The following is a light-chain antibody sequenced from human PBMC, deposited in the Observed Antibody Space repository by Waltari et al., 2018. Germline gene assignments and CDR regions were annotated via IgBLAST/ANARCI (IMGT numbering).Light chain of an antibody. CDR3: QQYDGSVVT. V-gene: IGKV3-20*01. CDR1: QSIDSRT. J-gene: IGKJ4*01. Sequence: IVLTQSPDTLSLSPGERATLSCRASQSIDSRTLAWYQHNPGQAPRLLIYGASSGATGFPDRFSGSGSGTDFTLTISRLEPGDFAVYYCQQYDGSVVTFGGGTKVEIK. CDR2: GAS.